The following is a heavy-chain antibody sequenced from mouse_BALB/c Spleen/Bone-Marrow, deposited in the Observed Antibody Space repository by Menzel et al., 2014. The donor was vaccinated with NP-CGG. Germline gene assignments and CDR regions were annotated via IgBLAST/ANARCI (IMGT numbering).Heavy chain of an antibody. CDR1: GFSLSSYA. V-gene: IGHV5-6-5*01. Sequence: EESGGRLVTPGTPLTLTCTASGFSLSSYAMNWVRQAPGKGLEWIGYIYADGSAYYASWAKGRFTISRTSTTVDLKMTSLTTEDTATYFCARECSSGDGYFDLWGQGTLVTVSS. CDR2: IYADGSA. D-gene: IGHD2-3*01. J-gene: IGHJ2*01. CDR3: ARECSSGDGYFDL.